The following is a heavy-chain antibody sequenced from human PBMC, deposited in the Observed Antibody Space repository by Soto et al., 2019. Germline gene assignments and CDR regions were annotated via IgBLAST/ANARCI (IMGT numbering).Heavy chain of an antibody. CDR2: ISYDGSNN. V-gene: IGHV3-30*04. Sequence: QVQLVESGGGVVQPGRSLRLSCVASGFTSSNYFMHWVRQAPGKGLEWVALISYDGSNNHYTDSVKGRFTISRDNSKNTLYLQMNRLRGEDTAVYFCARGDPYYGMDVWGQGTTVTVSS. CDR3: ARGDPYYGMDV. J-gene: IGHJ6*02. CDR1: GFTSSNYF.